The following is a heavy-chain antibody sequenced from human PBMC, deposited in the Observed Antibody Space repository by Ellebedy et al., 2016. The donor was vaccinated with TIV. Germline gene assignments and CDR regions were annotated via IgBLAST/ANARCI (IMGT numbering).Heavy chain of an antibody. D-gene: IGHD3-3*01. J-gene: IGHJ3*02. V-gene: IGHV4-59*01. CDR3: ARRKITVFGETDAFDI. CDR2: IFYSGST. CDR1: GGSMKNYY. Sequence: MPSETLSLTCTVSGGSMKNYYWTWIRQPPGKGLAWLGQIFYSGSTNYNPSLKSRVTISGDTSKNPFSLRLSSVTAADTAVYYCARRKITVFGETDAFDIWGQGTVVTVSS.